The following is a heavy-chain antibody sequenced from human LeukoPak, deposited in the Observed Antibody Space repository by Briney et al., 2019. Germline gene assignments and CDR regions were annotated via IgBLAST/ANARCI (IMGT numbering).Heavy chain of an antibody. CDR1: GGSISSGDYY. Sequence: SETLSLTCTVSGGSISSGDYYWSWIRQPPGKGLEWIGYIYYSGSTYYNPSLKSRVTISVDTSKNQFSLDLDSVTAADTAVYYCARGGSSWPIPPHWFDYWGPGVLVTVSS. D-gene: IGHD6-13*01. CDR2: IYYSGST. J-gene: IGHJ4*02. V-gene: IGHV4-30-4*01. CDR3: ARGGSSWPIPPHWFDY.